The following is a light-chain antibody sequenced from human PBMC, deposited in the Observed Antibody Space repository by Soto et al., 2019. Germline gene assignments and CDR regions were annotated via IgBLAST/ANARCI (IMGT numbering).Light chain of an antibody. V-gene: IGKV3-15*01. Sequence: IVVTQSPATLSVSPGERVTLTSRASQSVRNKVAWYQQKPGQTPRVIIYDTSTRAADIPARFSGSGYWTYFTLTISSLQSEDFAVYYCQQYNIWRSITFGPGTRLEIK. J-gene: IGKJ5*01. CDR1: QSVRNK. CDR2: DTS. CDR3: QQYNIWRSIT.